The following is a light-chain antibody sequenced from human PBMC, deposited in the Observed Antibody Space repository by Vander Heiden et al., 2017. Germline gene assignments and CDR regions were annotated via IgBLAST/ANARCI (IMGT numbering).Light chain of an antibody. Sequence: QSVLTQPPSVAGAPGQRGTISGTGSSSNIGAGYDVHWYQHVPETAPKLLIYANSNRPSGVPDRFSGSKSGTSASLAITGLQAEDEADYYCQSYDSSLSGVVFGGGTKLTVL. V-gene: IGLV1-40*01. CDR3: QSYDSSLSGVV. CDR1: SSNIGAGYD. CDR2: ANS. J-gene: IGLJ2*01.